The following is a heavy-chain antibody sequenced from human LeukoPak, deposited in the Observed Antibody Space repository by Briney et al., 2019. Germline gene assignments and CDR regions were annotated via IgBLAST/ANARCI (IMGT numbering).Heavy chain of an antibody. CDR1: GYSISSGYY. Sequence: SETLSLTCTVSGYSISSGYYWGWIRQPPGKGLEWIGRIYTSGSTNYNPSLKSRVTISVDTSKNQFSLKLSSVTAADTAVYYCARPNIVGAYFDYWGQGTLVTVSS. D-gene: IGHD1-26*01. V-gene: IGHV4-38-2*02. CDR3: ARPNIVGAYFDY. CDR2: IYTSGST. J-gene: IGHJ4*02.